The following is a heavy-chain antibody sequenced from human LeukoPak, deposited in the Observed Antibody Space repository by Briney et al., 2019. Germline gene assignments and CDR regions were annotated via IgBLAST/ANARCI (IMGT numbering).Heavy chain of an antibody. V-gene: IGHV4-39*01. CDR2: IYYSGST. D-gene: IGHD3-3*01. CDR1: GGSISSSSYY. J-gene: IGHJ5*02. CDR3: ARYLYYDFWSGYNWFDP. Sequence: PSETLSLTCTVSGGSISSSSYYWGWIRQPPGKGLEWIGSIYYSGSTYYNPSLKSRVTISVDTSKNQFSLKLSSVTAADTAVYYCARYLYYDFWSGYNWFDPWGQGTLVTVSS.